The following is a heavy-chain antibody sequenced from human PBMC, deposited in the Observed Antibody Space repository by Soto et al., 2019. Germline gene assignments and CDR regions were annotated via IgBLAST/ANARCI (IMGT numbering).Heavy chain of an antibody. J-gene: IGHJ3*02. CDR3: ARPRIVGATGGAFDI. Sequence: GGPLRLSCAASGLTFSSYAMSWVRQAPGKGLEWVSAISGSGGSTYYADSVKGRFTISRDNSKNTLYLQMNSLRAEDTAVYYCARPRIVGATGGAFDIWGQGTMVTVSS. CDR1: GLTFSSYA. CDR2: ISGSGGST. D-gene: IGHD1-26*01. V-gene: IGHV3-23*01.